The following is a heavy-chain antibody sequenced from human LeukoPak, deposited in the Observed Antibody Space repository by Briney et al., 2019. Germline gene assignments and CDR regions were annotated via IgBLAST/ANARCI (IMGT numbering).Heavy chain of an antibody. CDR3: ARGLDTNDWSDAFDI. J-gene: IGHJ3*02. Sequence: SETLSLTCTVSGGSISSYYWSWIRQPAGTALEWIGRIYTSGTITYNPSLKSRVTMSVDTSKNQFSLKLSSVTAADTAVYYCARGLDTNDWSDAFDIWGQGTMVTVSS. V-gene: IGHV4-4*07. CDR2: IYTSGTI. D-gene: IGHD2-21*01. CDR1: GGSISSYY.